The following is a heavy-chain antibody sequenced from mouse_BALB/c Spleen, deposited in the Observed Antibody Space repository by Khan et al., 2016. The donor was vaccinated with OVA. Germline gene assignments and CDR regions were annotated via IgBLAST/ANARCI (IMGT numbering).Heavy chain of an antibody. CDR3: ARTARIKY. CDR1: GYSITSGYG. D-gene: IGHD1-2*01. CDR2: ISYSGST. Sequence: VQLQQSGPGLVKPSQSLSLTCTVTGYSITSGYGWNWIRQFPGNKLEWMGYISYSGSTNYNPSLKSRISITRAKSKNQFFLQLNSVTTEDTATYYCARTARIKYWGQGTTLTVSS. V-gene: IGHV3-2*02. J-gene: IGHJ2*01.